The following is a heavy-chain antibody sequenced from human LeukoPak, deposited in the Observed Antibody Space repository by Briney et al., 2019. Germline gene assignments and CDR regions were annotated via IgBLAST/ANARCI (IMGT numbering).Heavy chain of an antibody. CDR3: ARVGVVPAARSYYYYDGMNV. Sequence: GGSLRLSCAASGFTFSSYWMSWVRQAPGKGLEWVANIKQNGSEKYYVDSVKGRFTISRDNAKNSLYLQMNRLRAEDTAVYYCARVGVVPAARSYYYYDGMNVWGKGTTVTVSS. CDR2: IKQNGSEK. CDR1: GFTFSSYW. D-gene: IGHD2-2*01. J-gene: IGHJ6*04. V-gene: IGHV3-7*03.